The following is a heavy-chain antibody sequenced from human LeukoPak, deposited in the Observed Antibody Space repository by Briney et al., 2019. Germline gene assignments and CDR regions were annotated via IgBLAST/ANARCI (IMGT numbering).Heavy chain of an antibody. D-gene: IGHD2-15*01. CDR1: GYTFTGYY. J-gene: IGHJ5*02. Sequence: GASVKVSCKASGYTFTGYYMHWVRQAPGPGLEWMGWINPNSGGTNYAQKFQGRVTMTRDTSISTAYMELSRLRSDDTAVYYCARACGGGSCYSGFGNWFDPWGQGTLVTVSS. V-gene: IGHV1-2*02. CDR3: ARACGGGSCYSGFGNWFDP. CDR2: INPNSGGT.